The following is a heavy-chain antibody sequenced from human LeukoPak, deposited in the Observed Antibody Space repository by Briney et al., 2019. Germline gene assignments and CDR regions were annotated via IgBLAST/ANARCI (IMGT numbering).Heavy chain of an antibody. D-gene: IGHD6-13*01. J-gene: IGHJ4*02. CDR1: GYSISSGYY. V-gene: IGHV4-38-2*01. CDR2: IYHSGST. CDR3: ARSIKEIIAAAGISRGRSGVRYFDY. Sequence: SETLSLTCAVSGYSISSGYYWGWIRQPPGKGLEWIGSIYHSGSTYYNPSLKSRVTISVDTSKNQFSLKLSSVTAADTAVYYCARSIKEIIAAAGISRGRSGVRYFDYWGQGTLVTVSS.